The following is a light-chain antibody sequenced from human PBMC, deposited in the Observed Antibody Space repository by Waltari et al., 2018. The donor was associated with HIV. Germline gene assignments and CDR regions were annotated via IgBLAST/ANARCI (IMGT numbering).Light chain of an antibody. CDR2: ECS. J-gene: IGLJ2*01. CDR3: CSYAGSFVV. CDR1: SSDVGIYNL. Sequence: QSALTQPASVSGSPGQSITISCTGTSSDVGIYNLVSWYQQYPGKSPKCIIYECSKRPSGVSNRFSCSKSGNTASLTISGLQTEDEADYYCCSYAGSFVVFGGGTKLTVL. V-gene: IGLV2-23*01.